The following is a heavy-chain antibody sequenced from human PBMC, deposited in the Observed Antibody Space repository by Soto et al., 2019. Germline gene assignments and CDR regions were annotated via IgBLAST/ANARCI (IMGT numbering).Heavy chain of an antibody. CDR1: GFSFSDHY. CDR2: TRSKAHSYAT. V-gene: IGHV3-73*01. D-gene: IGHD4-4*01. J-gene: IGHJ4*02. Sequence: PGGSLRLSCAASGFSFSDHYMDWVRQAPGKGLEWVGRTRSKAHSYATAFAASVKGRFTISRDDSKNTVYLQMNSLKTEDTAVYYCTRHTVDYWGQGTLVTVSS. CDR3: TRHTVDY.